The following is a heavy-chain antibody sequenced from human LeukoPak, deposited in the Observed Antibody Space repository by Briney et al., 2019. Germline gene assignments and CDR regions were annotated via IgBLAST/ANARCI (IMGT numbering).Heavy chain of an antibody. CDR3: ATYYDYVWGSYPY. Sequence: VASVKVSCKASGYTFTSYAMHWVRQAPGQRLEWMGWINAGNGNTKYTQKLQGRVTITRDTSASTAYMELSSLRSEDTAVYYCATYYDYVWGSYPYWGQGTLVTVSS. CDR1: GYTFTSYA. D-gene: IGHD3-16*01. J-gene: IGHJ4*02. V-gene: IGHV1-3*01. CDR2: INAGNGNT.